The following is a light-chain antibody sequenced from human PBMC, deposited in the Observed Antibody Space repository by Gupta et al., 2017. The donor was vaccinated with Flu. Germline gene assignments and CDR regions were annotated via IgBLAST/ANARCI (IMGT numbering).Light chain of an antibody. J-gene: IGKJ2*01. V-gene: IGKV1-39*01. CDR2: GAS. CDR3: EQTDDTPPYT. CDR1: QSISSF. Sequence: SSLSASVGDRVTITCWTSQSISSFLNWYQQKPGEAPKLLISGASALHSGVPSRFGGSGAGTDFTLTISSVQPEDSATYYCEQTDDTPPYTFGQGTKLEIK.